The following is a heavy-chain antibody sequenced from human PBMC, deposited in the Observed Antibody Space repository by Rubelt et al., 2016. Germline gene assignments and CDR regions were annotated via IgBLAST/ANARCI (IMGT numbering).Heavy chain of an antibody. V-gene: IGHV5-10-1*01. CDR3: ARHNRHSGYDHNWFDP. J-gene: IGHJ5*02. D-gene: IGHD5-12*01. Sequence: EWIGGIDPSDSYTNYSPSFQGHVTISADKSISTAYLQWSSLKASDTAMYYCARHNRHSGYDHNWFDPWGQGTLVTVSS. CDR2: IDPSDSYT.